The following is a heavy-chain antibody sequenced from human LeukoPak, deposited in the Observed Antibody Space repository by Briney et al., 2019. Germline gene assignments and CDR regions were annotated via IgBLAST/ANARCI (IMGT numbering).Heavy chain of an antibody. J-gene: IGHJ4*02. D-gene: IGHD6-13*01. CDR3: AKVPAPGYSSSSGY. CDR2: ISGSGGST. CDR1: GFTFNNYA. V-gene: IGHV3-23*01. Sequence: GGSLRLSCAASGFTFNNYAMSWVRQAPGKGLEWVSVISGSGGSTHYADSVKGRFTISRDNSKNTLYLQMNSLRAEDTAVYYCAKVPAPGYSSSSGYWGQGTLVTVSS.